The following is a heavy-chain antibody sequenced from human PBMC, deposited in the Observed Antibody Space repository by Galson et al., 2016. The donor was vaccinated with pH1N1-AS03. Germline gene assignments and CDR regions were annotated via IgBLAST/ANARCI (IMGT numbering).Heavy chain of an antibody. CDR1: GGSITTHY. D-gene: IGHD1-26*01. V-gene: IGHV4-59*08. J-gene: IGHJ3*02. Sequence: LSLTCSVSGGSITTHYWSWIRQSPGKGLQWIACVRPSGTPDCTPFPNSRVTTAVDTSKNQFSLTLTSVTATDTAVYYCARHLGQGRGVVEIWGQGITVTVSS. CDR3: ARHLGQGRGVVEI. CDR2: VRPSGTP.